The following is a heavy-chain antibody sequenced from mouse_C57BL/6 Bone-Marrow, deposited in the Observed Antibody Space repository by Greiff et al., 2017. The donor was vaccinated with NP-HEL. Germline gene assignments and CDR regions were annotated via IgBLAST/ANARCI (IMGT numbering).Heavy chain of an antibody. Sequence: QVQLQQSGPGLVQPSQSLSITCTVSGFSLTSYGVHWVRQSPGKGLEWLGVIWSGGSTDYNAAFISRLSISKDNSKSQVFFKMNSLQADDTAIYYCARPYYYGSSHYAMDYWGQGTSVTVSS. CDR1: GFSLTSYG. V-gene: IGHV2-2*01. CDR2: IWSGGST. CDR3: ARPYYYGSSHYAMDY. D-gene: IGHD1-1*01. J-gene: IGHJ4*01.